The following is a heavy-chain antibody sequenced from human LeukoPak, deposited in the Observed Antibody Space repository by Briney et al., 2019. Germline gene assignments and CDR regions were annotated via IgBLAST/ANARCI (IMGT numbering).Heavy chain of an antibody. D-gene: IGHD3-22*01. CDR1: GFTSSSYS. V-gene: IGHV3-48*01. J-gene: IGHJ4*02. CDR3: ARVPPGTMIVHFFDY. CDR2: ISSSSSTI. Sequence: GGSLRLSCAAPGFTSSSYSMNWVRQAPGKGLEWVSYISSSSSTIYYADSVKGRFTISRDNAKNSLYLQMNSLRAEDTAVYYCARVPPGTMIVHFFDYWGQGTLVTVSS.